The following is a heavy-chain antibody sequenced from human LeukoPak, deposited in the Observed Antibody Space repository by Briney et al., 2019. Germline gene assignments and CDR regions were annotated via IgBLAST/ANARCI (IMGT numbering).Heavy chain of an antibody. CDR3: ARGYFTSESVTTPCFGP. D-gene: IGHD4-17*01. CDR2: IYSGIGT. J-gene: IGHJ5*02. CDR1: GFTVSTNY. V-gene: IGHV3-53*01. Sequence: PGGSLRLSCAASGFTVSTNYMSWVRQAPGKGLEWVSVIYSGIGTYYADSVKGRFTISRDDSKNTVYLQLNSLRAEDTAVYYCARGYFTSESVTTPCFGPWGQGTLVTVSS.